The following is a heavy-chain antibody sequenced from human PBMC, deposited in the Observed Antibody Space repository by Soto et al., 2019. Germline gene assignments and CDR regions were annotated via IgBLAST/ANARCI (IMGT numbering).Heavy chain of an antibody. CDR1: GFTFSSYW. J-gene: IGHJ4*02. CDR3: ARGYYRGTGCPTDY. Sequence: PGGSLRLSCAASGFTFSSYWMHWVRQAPGKGLVWVSRLNSDGISTIYADSVKGRFTISRDNAQNTVYLQMDSLRAEDTAVYYCARGYYRGTGCPTDYWAQGTVLTVSS. V-gene: IGHV3-74*01. CDR2: LNSDGIST. D-gene: IGHD2-2*01.